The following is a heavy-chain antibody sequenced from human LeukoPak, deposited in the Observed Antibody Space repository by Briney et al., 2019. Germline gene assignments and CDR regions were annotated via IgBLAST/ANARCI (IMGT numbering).Heavy chain of an antibody. V-gene: IGHV3-21*01. D-gene: IGHD2-2*01. Sequence: KPGGSLRLSCTVSGFTFSSYGMHWVRQAPGKGLEWVSSISSSASYIYYADSVRGRLTISRDNAKNSLYLQMNSLRAEDTAVYYCARDSVYCTSTSCYLDYWGQGTLVTVSS. CDR3: ARDSVYCTSTSCYLDY. CDR1: GFTFSSYG. CDR2: ISSSASYI. J-gene: IGHJ4*02.